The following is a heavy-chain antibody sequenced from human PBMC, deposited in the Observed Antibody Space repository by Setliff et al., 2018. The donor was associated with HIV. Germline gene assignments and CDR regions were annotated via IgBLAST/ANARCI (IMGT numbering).Heavy chain of an antibody. Sequence: PSETLSLTCAVSGYSISSGYYWGWIRQPPGKGLEWIGNIWHSGSTYYNPSLKSRVTISVDTSQNHFSLKLTSVTAADTAVYYCARGLSFYDPGGFDYWGQGTLVTVSS. J-gene: IGHJ4*02. D-gene: IGHD3-22*01. CDR3: ARGLSFYDPGGFDY. CDR1: GYSISSGYY. V-gene: IGHV4-38-2*01. CDR2: IWHSGST.